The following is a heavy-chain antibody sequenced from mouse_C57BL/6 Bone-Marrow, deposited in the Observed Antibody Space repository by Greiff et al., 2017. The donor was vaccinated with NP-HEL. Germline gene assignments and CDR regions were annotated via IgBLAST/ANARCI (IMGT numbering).Heavy chain of an antibody. Sequence: VQLQQSGAELVKPGASVKLSCTASGFNFTDYYMHWVKQRTEQGLEWIGRIDPEDGETKYATKFQGKATITADTSSNTAYLQLSSLTSEDTAVYYCAPDYYSNYGFAYWGQGTLVTVSA. CDR2: IDPEDGET. J-gene: IGHJ3*01. CDR1: GFNFTDYY. D-gene: IGHD2-5*01. CDR3: APDYYSNYGFAY. V-gene: IGHV14-2*01.